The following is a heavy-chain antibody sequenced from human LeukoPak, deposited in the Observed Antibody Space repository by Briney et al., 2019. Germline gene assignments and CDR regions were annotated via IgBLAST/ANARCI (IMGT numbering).Heavy chain of an antibody. Sequence: GASVKVSCKASGYTFTSYDINWVRQATGQGLEWMGWMNPNNGNTNYAQKLQGRVTMTRNTSISTAYMVLSSLRSEDTAVYYCARCWSQDDAFDIWGQGTMVTVSS. V-gene: IGHV1-8*02. J-gene: IGHJ3*02. CDR3: ARCWSQDDAFDI. CDR2: MNPNNGNT. CDR1: GYTFTSYD. D-gene: IGHD6-13*01.